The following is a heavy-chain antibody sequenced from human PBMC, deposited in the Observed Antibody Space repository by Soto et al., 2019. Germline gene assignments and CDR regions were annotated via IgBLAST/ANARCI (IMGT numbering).Heavy chain of an antibody. CDR1: GLTLTRQA. Sequence: EVQLLESGGGLVQPGGSLRLSCATSGLTLTRQAMGWVRQAPGKGLEWVSSITAGGGTDYADSVRGRFTISRDNSKNTLYLQMSNLRAEDTAIYYCTIATGLLDPFDYWGQGILVTVSS. V-gene: IGHV3-23*01. CDR3: TIATGLLDPFDY. J-gene: IGHJ4*02. D-gene: IGHD3-3*01. CDR2: ITAGGGT.